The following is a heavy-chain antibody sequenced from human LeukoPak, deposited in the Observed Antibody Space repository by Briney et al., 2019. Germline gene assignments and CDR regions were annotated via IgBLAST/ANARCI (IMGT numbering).Heavy chain of an antibody. J-gene: IGHJ4*02. Sequence: GGSLRLSCAASGFTFSSYGMHWVRQAPGKGLEWVAFIRYDGSNKYYADSVKGRFTISRDNSKNTLYLQMNSLRAEDTAVYYCAKIGIGYCSSGSCYPFDYWGQGTLVTVSS. CDR3: AKIGIGYCSSGSCYPFDY. D-gene: IGHD2-15*01. CDR2: IRYDGSNK. CDR1: GFTFSSYG. V-gene: IGHV3-30*02.